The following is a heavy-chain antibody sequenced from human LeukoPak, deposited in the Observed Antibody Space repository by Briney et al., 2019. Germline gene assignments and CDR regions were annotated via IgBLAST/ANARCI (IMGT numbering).Heavy chain of an antibody. D-gene: IGHD4-17*01. V-gene: IGHV3-64*04. CDR1: GFTFSSYA. CDR3: AKDYGDQSYYYYGMDV. Sequence: PGGSLRLSCSASGFTFSSYAMHWVRQAPGKGLEYVSAISSNGGSTYYADSVKGRFTISRDNSKNTLYLQMNSLRAEDTAVYYCAKDYGDQSYYYYGMDVWGQGTTVTVSS. CDR2: ISSNGGST. J-gene: IGHJ6*02.